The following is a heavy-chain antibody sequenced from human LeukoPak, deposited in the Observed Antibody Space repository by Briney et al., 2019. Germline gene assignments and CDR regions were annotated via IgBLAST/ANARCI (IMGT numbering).Heavy chain of an antibody. CDR2: ISSSGSTI. D-gene: IGHD5-24*01. CDR1: GFSFSSYE. CDR3: ARETRVRWTDY. V-gene: IGHV3-48*03. Sequence: GGSLRLSCAASGFSFSSYEMNWVRQAPGKGLELVSYISSSGSTISYADSVKGRFTISRDNAKNSLYLQVNSLRAEDTAVYYCARETRVRWTDYWGQGILVTVSS. J-gene: IGHJ4*02.